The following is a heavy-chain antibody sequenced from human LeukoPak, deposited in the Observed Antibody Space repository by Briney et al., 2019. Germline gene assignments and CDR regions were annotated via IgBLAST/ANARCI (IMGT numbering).Heavy chain of an antibody. CDR3: ARDQKRIDTTMVDYYYYYYMDV. V-gene: IGHV3-48*03. Sequence: PGGSLRLSCAASGFTFSSYEMNWVRQAPGKGLEWVSYISSSGSTIYYADSVKGRFTISRDNAKNSLYLQMNSLRVEDTGVYYCARDQKRIDTTMVDYYYYYYMDVWGKGTTVTVSS. CDR2: ISSSGSTI. J-gene: IGHJ6*03. D-gene: IGHD5-18*01. CDR1: GFTFSSYE.